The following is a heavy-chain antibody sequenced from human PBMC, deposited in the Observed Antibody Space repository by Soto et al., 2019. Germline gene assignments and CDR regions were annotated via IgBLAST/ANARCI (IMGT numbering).Heavy chain of an antibody. CDR1: GFTFSSYA. V-gene: IGHV3-64*01. D-gene: IGHD3-9*01. Sequence: GGSLRLSCAASGFTFSSYAMRWVRQAPGKGLEYVSAISSNGGSTYYANSVKGRFTISRDNSKNTLYLQMGSLRAEDMAVYYCARGLPLLLTGFDAFDIWGQGTMVTVSS. CDR3: ARGLPLLLTGFDAFDI. CDR2: ISSNGGST. J-gene: IGHJ3*02.